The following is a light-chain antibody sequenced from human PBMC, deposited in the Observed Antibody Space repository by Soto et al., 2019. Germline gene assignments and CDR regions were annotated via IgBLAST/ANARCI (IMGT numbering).Light chain of an antibody. V-gene: IGKV2-28*01. J-gene: IGKJ2*01. CDR2: LGS. CDR3: MQALQTPYT. Sequence: DIVMTQSPLSLPVTPGEPASISCRSSQSLLHSNGYNYLDWYLQKPGQSPHLLIYLGSNRASGVHDRFSGSRSGTDFTLKISRVEAEDVGVYYCMQALQTPYTFGQGTKLEIE. CDR1: QSLLHSNGYNY.